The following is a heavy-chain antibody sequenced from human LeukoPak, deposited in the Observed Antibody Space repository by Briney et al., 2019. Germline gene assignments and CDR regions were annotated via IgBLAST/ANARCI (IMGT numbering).Heavy chain of an antibody. CDR1: GYTFTGYY. CDR3: ARDPHLAVRGAY. V-gene: IGHV1-2*02. J-gene: IGHJ4*02. D-gene: IGHD2-21*01. Sequence: GASVKVPCKASGYTFTGYYMHWVRQAPGQGLEWMGWINPNSGGTNYAQKFQGRVTMTRDTSISTAYMELSRLRSDDTAVYYCARDPHLAVRGAYWGQGTLVTVSS. CDR2: INPNSGGT.